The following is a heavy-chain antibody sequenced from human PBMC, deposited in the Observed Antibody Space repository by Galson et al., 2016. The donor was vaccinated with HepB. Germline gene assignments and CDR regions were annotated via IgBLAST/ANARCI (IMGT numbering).Heavy chain of an antibody. CDR1: GFNVSRNY. Sequence: SLRLSCAGSGFNVSRNYLTWVRQAPGKGLEWVSLIYSGGDTYYTDSVQGRFTLFRDNSKNTLFLQMNSLRAEDTAMYYCAIQNYNSGADYWGQGTLVTVSS. V-gene: IGHV3-53*01. CDR3: AIQNYNSGADY. J-gene: IGHJ4*02. D-gene: IGHD3-10*01. CDR2: IYSGGDT.